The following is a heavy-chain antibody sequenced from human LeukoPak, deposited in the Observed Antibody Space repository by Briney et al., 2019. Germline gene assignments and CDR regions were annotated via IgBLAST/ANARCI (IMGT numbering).Heavy chain of an antibody. V-gene: IGHV3-23*01. CDR2: ISGSGSST. Sequence: GGSLRLSCAASGFTFSDYAMTWVRQAPGKGLEWVSGISGSGSSTFYADSVKGRFTISRDNSKDTLYLQMNSLRAVDTAVYYCAKGRSSGWSHYFDYWGQGTLVTVSS. CDR1: GFTFSDYA. D-gene: IGHD6-19*01. J-gene: IGHJ4*02. CDR3: AKGRSSGWSHYFDY.